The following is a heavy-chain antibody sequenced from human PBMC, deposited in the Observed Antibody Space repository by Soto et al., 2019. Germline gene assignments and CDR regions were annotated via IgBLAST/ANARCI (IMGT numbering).Heavy chain of an antibody. CDR1: GGSISSGGYY. D-gene: IGHD5-18*01. CDR2: IYYSGST. Sequence: QVQLQESGPGLVKPSQTLSLTCTVSGGSISSGGYYWSWIRQHPGKGLEWIGYIYYSGSTYYNPSLKRRVTISVDTSNNQFSLKLSSVTAADTAVYYCARDRVAVTGQYYYYSGMDVWGQGTTVTVSS. CDR3: ARDRVAVTGQYYYYSGMDV. V-gene: IGHV4-31*03. J-gene: IGHJ6*02.